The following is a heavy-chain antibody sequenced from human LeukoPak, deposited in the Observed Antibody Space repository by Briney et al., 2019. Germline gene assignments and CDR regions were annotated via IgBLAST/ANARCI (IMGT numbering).Heavy chain of an antibody. CDR2: IYYSGST. D-gene: IGHD5-18*01. CDR1: GGSISSYY. CDR3: ARAPERWYSYGSYTYYYMDV. V-gene: IGHV4-59*01. J-gene: IGHJ6*03. Sequence: SETLSLTCTVSGGSISSYYWSWIRQPPGKGLEWIGYIYYSGSTNYNPSLKSRVTISVDTSKNQFSLKLSSVTAADTAVYYCARAPERWYSYGSYTYYYMDVWGKGTTVTVSS.